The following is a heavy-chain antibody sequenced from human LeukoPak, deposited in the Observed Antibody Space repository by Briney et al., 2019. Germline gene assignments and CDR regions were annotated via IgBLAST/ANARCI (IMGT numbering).Heavy chain of an antibody. CDR2: ISAYNGNT. CDR3: ARDLSVAAAGAPVDY. CDR1: GYTFTSYG. J-gene: IGHJ4*02. V-gene: IGHV1-18*01. Sequence: ASVKVSCKASGYTFTSYGISWVRQAPGQGLEWMGWISAYNGNTNYAQKLQGRVTMTTDTSTSTAYMELRSLRSDDTAVYYCARDLSVAAAGAPVDYWGQGTLVTVSS. D-gene: IGHD6-13*01.